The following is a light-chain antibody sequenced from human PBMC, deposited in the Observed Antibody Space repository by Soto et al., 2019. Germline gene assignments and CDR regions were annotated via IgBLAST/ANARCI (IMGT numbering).Light chain of an antibody. CDR1: QSVSSNY. J-gene: IGKJ1*01. CDR3: QQYDTSPRT. V-gene: IGKV3-20*01. CDR2: GAS. Sequence: EVMLTQSPGTLSLSPGERATLSCRASQSVSSNYLAWYQQKSGQAPRLLIYGASNRATGIPDRFSGSGSGTDFHLPIRRLGPEDFAVYYCQQYDTSPRTFGQGTKVEFK.